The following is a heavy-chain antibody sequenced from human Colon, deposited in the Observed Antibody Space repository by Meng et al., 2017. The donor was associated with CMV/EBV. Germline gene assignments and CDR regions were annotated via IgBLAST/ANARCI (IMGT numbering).Heavy chain of an antibody. V-gene: IGHV4-39*07. J-gene: IGHJ5*02. CDR2: IYYSGST. D-gene: IGHD3-3*01. CDR1: GGFISSSSCY. Sequence: ESDPGPVQPSETLSLPWTVSGGFISSSSCYWGWYRQPPGKGLAWIGSIYYSGSTYYNPSLKSRVTISVDTSKIQFSLKLSSVTAADTAVYYCARATLTIFGVVIPPHWFDPWGQGTLVTVSS. CDR3: ARATLTIFGVVIPPHWFDP.